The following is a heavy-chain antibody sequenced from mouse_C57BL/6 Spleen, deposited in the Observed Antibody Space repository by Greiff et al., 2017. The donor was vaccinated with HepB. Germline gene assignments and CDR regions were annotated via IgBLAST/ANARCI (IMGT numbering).Heavy chain of an antibody. Sequence: QVQLQQPGAELVKPGASVKLSCKASGYTFTSYWMQWVKQRPGQGLERIGEIDPSDSYTNYNQKFKGKATLTVDTSSSTAYMQLSSLTSEDSAVYYCARGVITTVVATRYAMDYWGQGTSVTVSS. J-gene: IGHJ4*01. CDR2: IDPSDSYT. V-gene: IGHV1-50*01. CDR1: GYTFTSYW. D-gene: IGHD1-1*01. CDR3: ARGVITTVVATRYAMDY.